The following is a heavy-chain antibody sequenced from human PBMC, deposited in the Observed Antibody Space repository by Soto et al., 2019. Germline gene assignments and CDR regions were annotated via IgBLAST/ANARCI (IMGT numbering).Heavy chain of an antibody. J-gene: IGHJ4*02. V-gene: IGHV4-59*01. CDR2: IYYSGST. Sequence: SETLSVTCTVAGVSLSSYYWSWLRQPPGKGLEWIGYIYYSGSTNYNPSLKSRVTISVDTSKNQFSLKLSSVTAADTAVYYCARGTYYDSSGYPRPFDYWGQGTLVTVSS. D-gene: IGHD3-22*01. CDR1: GVSLSSYY. CDR3: ARGTYYDSSGYPRPFDY.